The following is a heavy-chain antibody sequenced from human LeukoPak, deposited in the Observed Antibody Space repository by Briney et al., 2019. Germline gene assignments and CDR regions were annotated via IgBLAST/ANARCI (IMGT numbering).Heavy chain of an antibody. CDR3: ARDLARTMIVVVMIDH. CDR1: GFTFSSYS. CDR2: ISSSSSYI. D-gene: IGHD3-22*01. Sequence: PGGSLRLSCAASGFTFSSYSMNWVRQAPGKGLEWVSSISSSSSYIYYADSVKGRFAISRDNAKNSLYLQMNSLRAEDTAVYYCARDLARTMIVVVMIDHWGQGTLVTVSS. V-gene: IGHV3-21*01. J-gene: IGHJ4*02.